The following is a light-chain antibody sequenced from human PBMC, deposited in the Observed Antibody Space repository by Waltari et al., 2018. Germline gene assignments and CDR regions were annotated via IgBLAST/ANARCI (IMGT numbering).Light chain of an antibody. Sequence: QSALTQPPSASGSPGQLVTISCSGSSRDGGRYIHGSWYQQPPAKAPRRIIYEVNKRPSGVPDRFSGSKSGNTASLTVSGLQSEDEAVYFCSSYTGIRSVIFGGGTHLSVL. V-gene: IGLV2-8*01. J-gene: IGLJ2*01. CDR1: SRDGGRYIH. CDR2: EVN. CDR3: SSYTGIRSVI.